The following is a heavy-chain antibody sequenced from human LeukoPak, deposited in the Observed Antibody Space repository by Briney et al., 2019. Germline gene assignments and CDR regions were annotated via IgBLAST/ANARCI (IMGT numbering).Heavy chain of an antibody. J-gene: IGHJ3*02. Sequence: GGSLRLSCAASGFTFSDYILDWVRQAPGKGLEWVGRIRRETNRYTTEYAASVKGRFIISRDDLKNSLYLHMSDLTTDDTGVYYCTRDGGEGGNSAFDIWGQGTKVTVSS. CDR3: TRDGGEGGNSAFDI. CDR2: IRRETNRYTT. CDR1: GFTFSDYI. D-gene: IGHD3-16*01. V-gene: IGHV3-72*01.